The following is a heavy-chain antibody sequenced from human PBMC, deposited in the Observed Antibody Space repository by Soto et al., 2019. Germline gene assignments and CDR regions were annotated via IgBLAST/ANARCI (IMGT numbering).Heavy chain of an antibody. D-gene: IGHD2-2*01. CDR3: ASHSSLRGYCISTSCYGYYYGMDV. V-gene: IGHV1-69*12. CDR1: GGTFSSYA. Sequence: QVQLVQSGAEVKKPGSSVKVSCKASGGTFSSYAISWVRQAPGQGLEWMGGIIPIFGTADYAQKFQGRVTITADESTSTACMELSSLRSEDTAVYYCASHSSLRGYCISTSCYGYYYGMDVWGQGTTVTVSS. J-gene: IGHJ6*02. CDR2: IIPIFGTA.